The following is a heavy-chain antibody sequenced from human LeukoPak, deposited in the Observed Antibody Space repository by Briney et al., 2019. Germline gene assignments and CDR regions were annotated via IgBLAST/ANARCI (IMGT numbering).Heavy chain of an antibody. CDR1: GYSISSGYY. Sequence: SETLSLXCTVSGYSISSGYYWGWIRQPPGKGLEWIGSIYHSGSTYYNPSLKSRVTISVDTSKNQFSLKLSSVTAADTAVYYCARERKILLEWLFPSGSWFDPWGQGTLVTVSS. CDR3: ARERKILLEWLFPSGSWFDP. CDR2: IYHSGST. D-gene: IGHD3-3*01. V-gene: IGHV4-38-2*02. J-gene: IGHJ5*02.